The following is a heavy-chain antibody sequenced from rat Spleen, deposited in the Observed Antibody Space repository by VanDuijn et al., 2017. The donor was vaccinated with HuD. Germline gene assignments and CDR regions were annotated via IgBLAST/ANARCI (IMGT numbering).Heavy chain of an antibody. Sequence: EVQLVESGGGLVQPGRSLKLSCAASGFTFSNYDMAWVRQAPTKGLEWVASISSSGGSTYYRDSVKGRFTVSRDNAKSTLDLQMDSLRSEDTATYYGARHGIYNNCGWFAYWGQGTLVTVSS. CDR1: GFTFSNYD. V-gene: IGHV5-25*01. CDR2: ISSSGGST. CDR3: ARHGIYNNCGWFAY. J-gene: IGHJ3*01. D-gene: IGHD1-10*01.